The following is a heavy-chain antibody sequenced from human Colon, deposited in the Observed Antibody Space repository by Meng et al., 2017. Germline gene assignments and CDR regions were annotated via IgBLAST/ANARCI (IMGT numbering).Heavy chain of an antibody. CDR3: ARGRCTTASCYRVDP. CDR2: INPNSGGT. Sequence: QMQLVQSGAEVRKSGVSVKVSCKASGYIFTDYFIHWIRQAPGQGFEWLGRINPNSGGTNFARKFQGRVAMTRDTSTTTTYMELNTLTSDDTAVYYCARGRCTTASCYRVDPWGQGTLVTVSS. J-gene: IGHJ5*02. CDR1: GYIFTDYF. D-gene: IGHD2-8*01. V-gene: IGHV1-2*06.